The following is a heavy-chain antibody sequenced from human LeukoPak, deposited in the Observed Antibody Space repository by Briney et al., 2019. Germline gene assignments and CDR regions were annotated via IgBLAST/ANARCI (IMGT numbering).Heavy chain of an antibody. J-gene: IGHJ3*02. Sequence: GGSLRLSCAASGFTVSSNYMSWVRQAPGKGLEWVANIKQDGSEKYYVDSVKGRFTISRDNAKNSLYLQMNSLRAEDTAVYYCARESPVATPNAFDIWGQGTMVTVSS. D-gene: IGHD5-12*01. CDR2: IKQDGSEK. CDR3: ARESPVATPNAFDI. CDR1: GFTVSSNY. V-gene: IGHV3-7*01.